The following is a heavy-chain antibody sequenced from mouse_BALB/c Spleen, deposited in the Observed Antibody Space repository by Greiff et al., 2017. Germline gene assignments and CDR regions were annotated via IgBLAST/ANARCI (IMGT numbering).Heavy chain of an antibody. CDR2: ISSGSSTI. J-gene: IGHJ4*01. Sequence: DVMLVESGGGLVQPGGSRKLSCAASGFTFSSFGMHWVRQAPEKGLEWVAYISSGSSTIYYADTVKGRFTISRDNPKNTLFLQMTSLRSEDTAMYYCARGIHYYGYAAMDYWGQGTSVTVSS. D-gene: IGHD1-2*01. CDR1: GFTFSSFG. V-gene: IGHV5-17*02. CDR3: ARGIHYYGYAAMDY.